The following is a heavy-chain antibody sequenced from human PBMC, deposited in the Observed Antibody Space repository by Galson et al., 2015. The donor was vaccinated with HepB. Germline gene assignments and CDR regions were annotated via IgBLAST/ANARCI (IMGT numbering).Heavy chain of an antibody. Sequence: SLRLSCAASGFSFTRYAMTWVRQAPGKGLEWVSSITSSGGNSYYTVSVKGRFTVSRDNSKNTLLLQLNSLRAEGTAMYFCAKDGIMVANNPYHFHYWGQGTLVTVSS. CDR1: GFSFTRYA. D-gene: IGHD2-15*01. J-gene: IGHJ4*02. CDR2: ITSSGGNS. V-gene: IGHV3-23*01. CDR3: AKDGIMVANNPYHFHY.